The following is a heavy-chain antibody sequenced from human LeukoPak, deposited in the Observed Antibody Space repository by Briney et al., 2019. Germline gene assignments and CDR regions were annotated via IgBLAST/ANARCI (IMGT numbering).Heavy chain of an antibody. J-gene: IGHJ4*02. CDR3: ARDYDTSGYYDY. D-gene: IGHD3-22*01. CDR1: GFTFSSYS. Sequence: PGGSLRLSCAASGFTFSSYSMSWARQAPGKWLEWVSSISSSSSYIYYADSVKGRFTISRDNAKNSLYLQVDRLRAEDTAVYYCARDYDTSGYYDYWGQGTLVTVSS. V-gene: IGHV3-21*01. CDR2: ISSSSSYI.